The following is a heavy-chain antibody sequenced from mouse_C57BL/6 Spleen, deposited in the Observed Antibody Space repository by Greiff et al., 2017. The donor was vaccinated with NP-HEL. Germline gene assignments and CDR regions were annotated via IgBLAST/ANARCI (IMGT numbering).Heavy chain of an antibody. J-gene: IGHJ2*01. Sequence: QVQLQQSGAELVKPGASVKISCKASGYAFSSYWMNWVKQRPGKGLEWIGQIYPGDGDTNYNGKFKGKATLTAAKSSSPAYMQLSSLTSEDSAVYFCAREEGVLRYYFDYWGQGTTLTVSS. V-gene: IGHV1-80*01. CDR1: GYAFSSYW. CDR3: AREEGVLRYYFDY. CDR2: IYPGDGDT. D-gene: IGHD1-1*01.